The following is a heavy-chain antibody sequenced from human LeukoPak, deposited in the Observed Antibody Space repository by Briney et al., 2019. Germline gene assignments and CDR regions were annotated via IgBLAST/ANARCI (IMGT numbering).Heavy chain of an antibody. CDR1: GFTFSTYG. CDR2: IWYDGSNK. Sequence: PGGSLRLSCTASGFTFSTYGMHWLRQAPGKGLEWVAVIWYDGSNKYYADSVKGRFTISRDNSKDTLYLQMNSLRAEDTAVYYCARAVGPFDYWGQGTLVTVSS. J-gene: IGHJ4*02. V-gene: IGHV3-33*01. CDR3: ARAVGPFDY.